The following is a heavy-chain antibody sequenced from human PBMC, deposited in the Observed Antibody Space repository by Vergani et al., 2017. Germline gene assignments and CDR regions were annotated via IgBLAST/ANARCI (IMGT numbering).Heavy chain of an antibody. CDR1: GGSISSYY. CDR2: IYYSGST. J-gene: IGHJ4*02. V-gene: IGHV4-59*01. CDR3: ARGSEVADYYDSSGYYDY. Sequence: QVQLQESGLGLVKPSETLSLTCTVSGGSISSYYWSWIRQPPGKGLEWIGYIYYSGSTNYNPSLKSRVTISVDTSKNQFSLKLSSVTAADTAVYYCARGSEVADYYDSSGYYDYWGQGTLVTVSS. D-gene: IGHD3-22*01.